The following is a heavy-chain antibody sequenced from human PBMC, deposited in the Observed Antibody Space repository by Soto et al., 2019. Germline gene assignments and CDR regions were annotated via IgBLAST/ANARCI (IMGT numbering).Heavy chain of an antibody. CDR1: GYTFINYY. D-gene: IGHD3-22*01. V-gene: IGHV1-69*13. CDR3: ASCIDYYDSSGHYYARYGPLDY. CDR2: IIPIFGTA. J-gene: IGHJ4*02. Sequence: ASVKVSCKASGYTFINYYIHWVRQAPGQGLEWMAVIIPIFGTANYAQKFQGRVTITGDESTSTAYMELSSLRSEDTAVYYCASCIDYYDSSGHYYARYGPLDYWGQGTLVTVSS.